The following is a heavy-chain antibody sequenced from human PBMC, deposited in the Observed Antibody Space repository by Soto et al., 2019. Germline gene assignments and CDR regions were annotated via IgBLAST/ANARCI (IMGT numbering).Heavy chain of an antibody. J-gene: IGHJ6*02. CDR2: TYYRSKWYN. CDR1: GDSVSSNSAA. D-gene: IGHD3-3*01. Sequence: SQTLSLTCAISGDSVSSNSAAWNWIRQSPSRGLEWLGRTYYRSKWYNDYAVSVKSRITINPDTSKNQFSLQLNSVTPEDTAVYYCARDITTDSNNDFWSGYYYYYYGMDVWGQGTTVTVSS. V-gene: IGHV6-1*01. CDR3: ARDITTDSNNDFWSGYYYYYYGMDV.